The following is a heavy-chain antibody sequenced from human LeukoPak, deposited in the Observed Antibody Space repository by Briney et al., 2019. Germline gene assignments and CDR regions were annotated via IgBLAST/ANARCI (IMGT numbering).Heavy chain of an antibody. CDR1: GFTVSSNY. CDR3: AKEGYSSGWYGDY. V-gene: IGHV3-53*01. D-gene: IGHD6-19*01. Sequence: GGYLRLSCAASGFTVSSNYMSWVRQAPGKGLEWVSVIYSGGSTYYTDSVKGRFTISRDNSRDTLYLQMNSLRAEDTAVYYCAKEGYSSGWYGDYWGQGTLVTVSS. CDR2: IYSGGST. J-gene: IGHJ4*02.